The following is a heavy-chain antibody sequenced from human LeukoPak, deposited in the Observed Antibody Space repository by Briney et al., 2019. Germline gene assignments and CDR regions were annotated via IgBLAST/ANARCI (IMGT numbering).Heavy chain of an antibody. CDR3: ARKLQLNWFDP. Sequence: GGSLRLSCAASGFTFSSYWMSWVRQAPGKGLEWVANIKQDGSEKYYVDSVKGRFTISRGNAKNSLYLRMNSLRAEDTAVYYCARKLQLNWFDPWGQGTLVTVSS. J-gene: IGHJ5*02. CDR1: GFTFSSYW. V-gene: IGHV3-7*01. D-gene: IGHD4-11*01. CDR2: IKQDGSEK.